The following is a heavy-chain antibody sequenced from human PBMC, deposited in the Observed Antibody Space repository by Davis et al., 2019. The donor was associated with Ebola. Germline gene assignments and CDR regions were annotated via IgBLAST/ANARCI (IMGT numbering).Heavy chain of an antibody. CDR2: INSDGTNT. V-gene: IGHV3-74*03. J-gene: IGHJ4*02. Sequence: GESLKISCAASGVSLTNYWMHWVRQAPGKGLVWVARINSDGTNTTYADSVKGRFTISRDNDRNTLYLQMRSLRGDDTAVYYCARDPEYFDSSGYLAYWGQGTLVTVSP. CDR1: GVSLTNYW. D-gene: IGHD3-22*01. CDR3: ARDPEYFDSSGYLAY.